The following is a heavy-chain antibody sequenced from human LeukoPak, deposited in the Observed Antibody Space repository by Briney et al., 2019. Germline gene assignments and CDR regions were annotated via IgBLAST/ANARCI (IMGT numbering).Heavy chain of an antibody. D-gene: IGHD5-24*01. CDR2: IIPIFGIA. Sequence: SVTVSCKASGGTFSSYAISWVRQAPGRGLEWMGRIIPIFGIANYAQKFQGRVTITADKSTSTAYMELSSLRSEDTAVYYCARDRSRDGYKYYFDYWGQGTLVTVSS. CDR1: GGTFSSYA. CDR3: ARDRSRDGYKYYFDY. V-gene: IGHV1-69*04. J-gene: IGHJ4*02.